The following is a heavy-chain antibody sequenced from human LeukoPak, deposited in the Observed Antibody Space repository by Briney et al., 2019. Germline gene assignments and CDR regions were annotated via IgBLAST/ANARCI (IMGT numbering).Heavy chain of an antibody. V-gene: IGHV3-66*01. CDR1: GFTVSSNY. J-gene: IGHJ4*02. D-gene: IGHD5-24*01. CDR2: IYSGGST. CDR3: ARVTRDGYNSLDY. Sequence: GSLRLSCAASGFTVSSNYMSWVRQAPGKGLEWVSVIYSGGSTYYADSVKGRFTISRDNSKNTLYLQMNSLRAEDTAVYYCARVTRDGYNSLDYWGQGTLVTVSP.